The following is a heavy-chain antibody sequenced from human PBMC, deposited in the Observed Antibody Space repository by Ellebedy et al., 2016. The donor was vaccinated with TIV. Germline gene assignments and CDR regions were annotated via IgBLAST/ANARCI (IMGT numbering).Heavy chain of an antibody. CDR2: IDNDGRNT. J-gene: IGHJ3*02. Sequence: GGSLRLXCAASGFTFRSFWMHWVRQAPGKGLVWVSRIDNDGRNTIYADSVKGRLTISRDNAKNTVYLQLNSLRAEDTAVYYCARGGYNHGFDIWGQGTMVTVSS. V-gene: IGHV3-74*01. CDR1: GFTFRSFW. CDR3: ARGGYNHGFDI. D-gene: IGHD5-18*01.